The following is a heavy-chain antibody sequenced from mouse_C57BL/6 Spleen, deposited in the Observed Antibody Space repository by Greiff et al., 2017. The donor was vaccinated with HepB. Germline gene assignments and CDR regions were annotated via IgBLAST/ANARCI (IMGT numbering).Heavy chain of an antibody. J-gene: IGHJ2*01. D-gene: IGHD1-1*01. CDR1: GYTFTDYN. V-gene: IGHV1-18*01. CDR2: INPNNGGT. Sequence: EVQLQQSGPELVKPGASVKIPCKASGYTFTDYNMDWVKQSHGKSLEWIGDINPNNGGTIYNQKFKGKATLTVDKSSSTAYMELRSLTSEDTAVYYCARSLIYYYGSSYGEYFDYWGQGTTLTVSS. CDR3: ARSLIYYYGSSYGEYFDY.